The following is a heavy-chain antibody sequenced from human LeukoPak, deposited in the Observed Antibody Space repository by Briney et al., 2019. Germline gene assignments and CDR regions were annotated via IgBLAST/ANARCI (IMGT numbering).Heavy chain of an antibody. J-gene: IGHJ3*02. CDR2: IYNSGST. Sequence: SETLSLTCTVSGGSISSYYWSWIRQPPGKGLEWIGYIYNSGSTNYNPSLKSRVTISVDTSKNRFSLKLSSVTATDTAVYYCARDCSGGSCYGAFDIRGQGTMVTVSS. CDR3: ARDCSGGSCYGAFDI. D-gene: IGHD2-15*01. V-gene: IGHV4-4*08. CDR1: GGSISSYY.